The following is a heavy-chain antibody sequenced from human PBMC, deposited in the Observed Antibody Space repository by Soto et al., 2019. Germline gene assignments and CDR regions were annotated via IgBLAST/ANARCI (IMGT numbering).Heavy chain of an antibody. CDR3: TRDPRITDF. V-gene: IGHV3-11*01. D-gene: IGHD3-16*01. CDR1: GSSFRDHY. CDR2: ISPGGDIT. J-gene: IGHJ4*02. Sequence: VGSRRLPCAASGSSFRDHYMTWIRQAPGKGLELLSYISPGGDITNYVVSVKGRFTISRDNAKNSLFLNMNSLRAEDTAVYYCTRDPRITDFWGQGTLVTVSS.